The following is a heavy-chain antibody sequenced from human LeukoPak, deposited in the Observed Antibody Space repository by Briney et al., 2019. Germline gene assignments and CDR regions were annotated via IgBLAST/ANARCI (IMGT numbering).Heavy chain of an antibody. D-gene: IGHD3-10*01. Sequence: SETLSLTCTVSDGSISSSSYYWGWIRQPPGKGLEWIGSIYYGSVFYSVSTYYNPSLKSRVTMSGDTSKNQFSLKLSSVTAADTAVYYCASSYGPPWGWFDPWGQGTLVTVSS. J-gene: IGHJ5*02. CDR3: ASSYGPPWGWFDP. CDR2: IYYGSVFYSVST. CDR1: DGSISSSSYY. V-gene: IGHV4-39*07.